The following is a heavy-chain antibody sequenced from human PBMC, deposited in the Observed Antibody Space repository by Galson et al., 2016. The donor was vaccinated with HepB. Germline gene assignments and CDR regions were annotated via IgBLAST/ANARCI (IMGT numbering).Heavy chain of an antibody. J-gene: IGHJ4*02. CDR1: GFTFSSYS. Sequence: SLRLSCAASGFTFSSYSMNWVRQAPGKGLEWVSYISSSSNTIYYADSVKGRFTISRDNAKNSLCLQMNSLRDEDRAVYYCARPGTPPVGDNYYFDYWGQGTLVTVSS. V-gene: IGHV3-48*02. CDR3: ARPGTPPVGDNYYFDY. CDR2: ISSSSNTI. D-gene: IGHD1-26*01.